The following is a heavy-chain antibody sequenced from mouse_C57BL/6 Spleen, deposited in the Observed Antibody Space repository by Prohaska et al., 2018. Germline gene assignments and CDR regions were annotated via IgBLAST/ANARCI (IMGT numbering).Heavy chain of an antibody. CDR3: ARGGDYFYAMDY. J-gene: IGHJ4*01. CDR2: IDPSDSYT. Sequence: QVQLQQPGAELVMPGASVKLSCKASGYTFTSYWMHWVKQRPGQGLEWIGEIDPSDSYTNYNQKFKGKATLTVDKSSSTAYMQLSSLTSEDSAVYYCARGGDYFYAMDYWGQGTSVTVSS. D-gene: IGHD2-4*01. CDR1: GYTFTSYW. V-gene: IGHV1-69*01.